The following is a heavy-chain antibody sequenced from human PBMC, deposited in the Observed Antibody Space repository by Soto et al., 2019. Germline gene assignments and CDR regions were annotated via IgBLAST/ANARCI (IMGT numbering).Heavy chain of an antibody. CDR2: IWYDGSNK. J-gene: IGHJ5*02. CDR1: GFTFSSYG. D-gene: IGHD3-9*01. Sequence: GALRLSCAASGFTFSSYGMHWVRQAPGKGLEWVAVIWYDGSNKYYADSVKGRFTISRDNSKNTLYLQMNSLRAEDTAVYYCARFSRDYDILTGYYNTQWFDPWGQGTLVTVSS. V-gene: IGHV3-33*01. CDR3: ARFSRDYDILTGYYNTQWFDP.